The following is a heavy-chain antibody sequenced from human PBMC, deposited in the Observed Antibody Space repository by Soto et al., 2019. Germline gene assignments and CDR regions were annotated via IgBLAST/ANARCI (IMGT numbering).Heavy chain of an antibody. J-gene: IGHJ5*02. V-gene: IGHV5-51*01. D-gene: IGHD2-8*01. CDR2: IYPGDSDT. CDR3: ARGYCTTNICDPWFDP. CDR1: GYSFTSYW. Sequence: GESLKISCTGVGYSFTSYWIGWVRQMPGKGLEWMGIIYPGDSDTRYSPSFQGQVTISADKSISTVYLQWSSLKASDTAMYYCARGYCTTNICDPWFDPWGQGTLVTVSS.